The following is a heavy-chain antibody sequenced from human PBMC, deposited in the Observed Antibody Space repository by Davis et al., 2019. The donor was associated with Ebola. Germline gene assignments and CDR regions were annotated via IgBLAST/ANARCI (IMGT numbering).Heavy chain of an antibody. J-gene: IGHJ4*02. V-gene: IGHV3-30-3*01. D-gene: IGHD2-2*01. CDR2: ISYDGSNK. CDR3: ARGGLGYCSSTSCSQYYFDY. Sequence: GESLKISCAASGFTFSSYAMSWVRQAPGKGLEWVAVISYDGSNKYYADPVKGRFTISRDNSKNTLYLQMNSLRAEDTAVYYCARGGLGYCSSTSCSQYYFDYWGQGTLVTVSS. CDR1: GFTFSSYA.